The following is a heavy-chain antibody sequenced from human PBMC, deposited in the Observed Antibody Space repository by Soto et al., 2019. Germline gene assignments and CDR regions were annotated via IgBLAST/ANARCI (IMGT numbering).Heavy chain of an antibody. V-gene: IGHV3-11*01. J-gene: IGHJ4*02. Sequence: GGSLRLSCAASGFTFNDYVMNWIRQAPGKGLEWVSYISRSGNTIYYADSVKGRFTISRDNAKDSLYLQMDSLRVEDTAVYYCTRPDDSLDYFDYWGQGTLVTVSS. CDR2: ISRSGNTI. CDR3: TRPDDSLDYFDY. D-gene: IGHD2-15*01. CDR1: GFTFNDYV.